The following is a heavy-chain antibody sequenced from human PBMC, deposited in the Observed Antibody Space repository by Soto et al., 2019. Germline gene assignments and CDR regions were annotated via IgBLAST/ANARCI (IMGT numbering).Heavy chain of an antibody. D-gene: IGHD3-16*01. V-gene: IGHV3-48*01. CDR3: ARAVWYGLPGGESDN. Sequence: EVHLVESGGGLVQPGGSLRLSCGASGFNYGSFGMNWVRQAPGMGLEWVSYIGGGSGNSIYYADSVKGRFTISRDNAKNSLSLEMKSVRVGDTAVYYGARAVWYGLPGGESDNWGQGTLVTVSS. CDR2: IGGGSGNSI. CDR1: GFNYGSFG. J-gene: IGHJ4*02.